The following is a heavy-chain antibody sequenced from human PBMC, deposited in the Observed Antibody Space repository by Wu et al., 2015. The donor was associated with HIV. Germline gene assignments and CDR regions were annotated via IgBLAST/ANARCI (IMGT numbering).Heavy chain of an antibody. CDR3: ARDWFGELYIDY. D-gene: IGHD3-10*01. CDR2: ISAYDGNT. J-gene: IGHJ4*02. CDR1: GYTFTNYG. Sequence: QVQLVQSGAEVRKPGASVKVSCKASGYTFTNYGISWVRQAPGQGLEWMGWISAYDGNTNFAQKFQGRVTMTRDTSISTAYMELSRLRSDDTAVYYCARDWFGELYIDYWGQGTLVTVSS. V-gene: IGHV1-18*01.